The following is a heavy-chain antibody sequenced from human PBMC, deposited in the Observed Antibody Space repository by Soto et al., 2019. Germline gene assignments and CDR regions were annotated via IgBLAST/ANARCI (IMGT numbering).Heavy chain of an antibody. J-gene: IGHJ4*02. Sequence: SETLSLTCTVSGGSISSSHWSWIRQPPGKGLEWIGYISYSGNTNYNPSLKSRVTISVDTSATQFSLNLRSVTAADTALYYCARVRAYSAYDGFDFWGQGTLVTVSS. CDR1: GGSISSSH. CDR3: ARVRAYSAYDGFDF. D-gene: IGHD5-12*01. CDR2: ISYSGNT. V-gene: IGHV4-59*01.